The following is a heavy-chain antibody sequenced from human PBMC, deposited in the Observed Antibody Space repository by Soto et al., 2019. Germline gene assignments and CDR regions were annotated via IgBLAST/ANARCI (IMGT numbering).Heavy chain of an antibody. CDR1: GFTLNSYA. J-gene: IGHJ2*01. Sequence: GGSLRLSCGASGFTLNSYAMTWVRQAPGKGLEWVSAISGSGLSTYYADSVKGRFTISRDTSKNTLYLQMNSLRAEDTAVYYCAKAAAYDFWSNYYTGENWYFDLWGRGTLVTVS. D-gene: IGHD3-3*01. CDR3: AKAAAYDFWSNYYTGENWYFDL. CDR2: ISGSGLST. V-gene: IGHV3-23*01.